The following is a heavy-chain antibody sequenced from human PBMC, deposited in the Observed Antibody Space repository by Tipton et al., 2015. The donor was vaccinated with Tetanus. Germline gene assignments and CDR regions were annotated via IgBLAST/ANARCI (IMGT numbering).Heavy chain of an antibody. D-gene: IGHD2-15*01. J-gene: IGHJ4*02. CDR2: IAFDGKNE. Sequence: KPSCAASGFTFSSYNMHWVRQAPGKGLEWVAVIAFDGKNERYADSVKGRFIISRDNSKNTLYLQMNSLRPEDTAVYYCAKEFQRARIRFFDSWGQGTQVTASS. V-gene: IGHV3-30*18. CDR3: AKEFQRARIRFFDS. CDR1: GFTFSSYN.